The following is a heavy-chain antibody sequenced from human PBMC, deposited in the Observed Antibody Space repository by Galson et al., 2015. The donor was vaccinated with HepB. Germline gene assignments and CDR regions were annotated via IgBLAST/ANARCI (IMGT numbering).Heavy chain of an antibody. Sequence: SLRLSCAASGLTFNIYAMSWVRQAPGKGLEWVSAISDSGDSTVYADSVKGRFTISRDNSKGTLYLQMNSLRAEDTAVYYCARWDYALSPGAFDIWGQGTMVTVSS. J-gene: IGHJ3*02. CDR2: ISDSGDST. CDR3: ARWDYALSPGAFDI. V-gene: IGHV3-23*01. D-gene: IGHD2-2*01. CDR1: GLTFNIYA.